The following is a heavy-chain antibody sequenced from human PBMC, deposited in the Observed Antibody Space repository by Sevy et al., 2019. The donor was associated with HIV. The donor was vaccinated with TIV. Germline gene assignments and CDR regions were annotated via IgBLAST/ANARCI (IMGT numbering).Heavy chain of an antibody. Sequence: GGSLRLSCAASGFAFYDYSMSWIRQAPGKGLGWVATLSFGFGKINYADSVKGRFTISRDNSKNSFYLQMDNLRVEDTALYYCAREGCTRPHDYWGQGTRVTVSS. CDR1: GFAFYDYS. V-gene: IGHV3-23*01. CDR3: AREGCTRPHDY. CDR2: LSFGFGKI. J-gene: IGHJ4*02. D-gene: IGHD2-8*01.